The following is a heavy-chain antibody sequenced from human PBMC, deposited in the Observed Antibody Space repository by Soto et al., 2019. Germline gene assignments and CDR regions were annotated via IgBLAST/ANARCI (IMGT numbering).Heavy chain of an antibody. CDR1: GYTFTTDY. J-gene: IGHJ1*01. CDR2: INTSGGTT. CDR3: AREDDYGDFGSEYFQQ. V-gene: IGHV1-46*01. D-gene: IGHD4-17*01. Sequence: GAPVKVSCKASGYTFTTDYIHWVRQAPGQGLEWMGMINTSGGTTTYAQKFQGRVTMTRDTSTSTVYMELSSLRSEDTAVYFCAREDDYGDFGSEYFQQWGQGTLVTVSS.